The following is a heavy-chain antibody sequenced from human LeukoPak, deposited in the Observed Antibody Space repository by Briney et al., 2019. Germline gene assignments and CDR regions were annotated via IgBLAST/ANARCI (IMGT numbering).Heavy chain of an antibody. CDR3: ARDGTDDAFDI. Sequence: ASVKVSCKASGYTFTSYDINWVRQATGQGLEWMGWMNPNSGNTGYAQKFQGRVTMTRDTSISTAYMDLSRLTYDDTAVYYCARDGTDDAFDIWGQGTMVTVSS. CDR2: MNPNSGNT. D-gene: IGHD3-10*01. CDR1: GYTFTSYD. J-gene: IGHJ3*02. V-gene: IGHV1-8*01.